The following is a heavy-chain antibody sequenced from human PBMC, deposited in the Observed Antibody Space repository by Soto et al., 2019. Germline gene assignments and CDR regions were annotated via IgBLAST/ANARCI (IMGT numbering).Heavy chain of an antibody. CDR2: IHHSGSA. J-gene: IGHJ4*02. CDR3: ARDQGSHPGG. CDR1: GLSISSGDW. V-gene: IGHV4-4*02. D-gene: IGHD6-13*01. Sequence: QVQLQESGPGLVRPSGTVSLTCAVSGLSISSGDWWSWVRQPPGKGLEWIGEIHHSGSANYNPSLKSRVTLSVVPSKDLFSLTLISVTAADTAFYYCARDQGSHPGGWGQGTLVSVSS.